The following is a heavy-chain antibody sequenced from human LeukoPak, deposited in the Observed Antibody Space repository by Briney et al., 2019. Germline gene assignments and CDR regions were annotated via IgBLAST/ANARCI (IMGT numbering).Heavy chain of an antibody. CDR3: ARYGDYAGPDY. J-gene: IGHJ4*02. V-gene: IGHV4-34*01. CDR2: INHSGST. CDR1: GGSFSGYY. Sequence: SETLSLTCAVYGGSFSGYYWSWIRQPPGKGLEWIGEINHSGSTNYNPSFKSRVTISVDTSKNQFSLKLSSVTAADTAVYYCARYGDYAGPDYWGQGTLVTVSS. D-gene: IGHD4-17*01.